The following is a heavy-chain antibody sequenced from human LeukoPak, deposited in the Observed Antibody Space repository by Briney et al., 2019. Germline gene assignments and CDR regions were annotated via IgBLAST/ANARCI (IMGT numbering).Heavy chain of an antibody. J-gene: IGHJ4*02. CDR1: GGTFSSYA. CDR2: IIPIFGTA. V-gene: IGHV1-69*13. CDR3: ARGSSSWYGGLDY. Sequence: SVKVSCKASGGTFSSYAISWVRQAPGQGLEWMGGIIPIFGTANSAQKFQGRVTITADESTSPAYMELSSLRSEDTAVYYCARGSSSWYGGLDYWGQGTLVTVSS. D-gene: IGHD6-13*01.